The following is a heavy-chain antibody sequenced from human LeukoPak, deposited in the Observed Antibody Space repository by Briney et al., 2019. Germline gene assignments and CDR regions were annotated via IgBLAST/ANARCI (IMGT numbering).Heavy chain of an antibody. V-gene: IGHV4-34*01. CDR3: ARLTLDTAMAPNWFDP. Sequence: SSETLSLTCAVYGGSFSGYYWSWIRQPPGKGLEWIGEINHSGSTNYNPSLKSLVTISVDTSKNQFSLKLSSVTAADTAVYYCARLTLDTAMAPNWFDPWGQGTLVTVSS. J-gene: IGHJ5*02. CDR2: INHSGST. D-gene: IGHD5-18*01. CDR1: GGSFSGYY.